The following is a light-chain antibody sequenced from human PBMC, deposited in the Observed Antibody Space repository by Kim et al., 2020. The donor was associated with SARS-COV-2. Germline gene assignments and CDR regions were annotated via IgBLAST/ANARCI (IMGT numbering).Light chain of an antibody. CDR1: QSLLHRDGNTY. Sequence: IEITQALLTSLVTIAQPTSISCRSSQSLLHRDGNTYLSWLHQRPGQPPRLLIYKTSYRFSGVSDRFSGSGAGTDFTLKINTVAGGVWGIQHPMSTDHSPPTF. CDR2: KTS. V-gene: IGKV2-24*01. CDR3: MSTDHSPPT. J-gene: IGKJ3*01.